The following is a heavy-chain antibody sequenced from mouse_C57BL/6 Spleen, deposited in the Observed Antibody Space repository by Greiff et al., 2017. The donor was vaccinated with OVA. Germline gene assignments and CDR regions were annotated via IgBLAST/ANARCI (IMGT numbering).Heavy chain of an antibody. CDR2: IHPNSGST. V-gene: IGHV1-64*01. CDR3: ARADGNFGGFDY. D-gene: IGHD2-1*01. Sequence: QVQLQQSGAELVKPGASVKLSCKASGYTFTSYWMHWVKQRPGQGLEWIGMIHPNSGSTNYNEKFKSKATLTVDKSSSTAYMQLSSLTSEDSAVYYCARADGNFGGFDYWGQGTTLTVSS. CDR1: GYTFTSYW. J-gene: IGHJ2*01.